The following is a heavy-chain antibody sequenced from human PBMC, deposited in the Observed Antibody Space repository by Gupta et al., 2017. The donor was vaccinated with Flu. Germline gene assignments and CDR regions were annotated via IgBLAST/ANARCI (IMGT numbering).Heavy chain of an antibody. CDR3: TRVGGRDGYNFYFDY. J-gene: IGHJ4*02. V-gene: IGHV3-49*03. CDR2: IRSKDYGGTT. CDR1: GFTFGDYA. D-gene: IGHD5-12*01. Sequence: EVQLVESGGGLVQPGRSLRLSCTASGFTFGDYAMSWFRQAPGKGLEWVGFIRSKDYGGTTEYAASVKGRFTISRDDSKSIAYLQMKSLKTEDTAVYYCTRVGGRDGYNFYFDYWGQGTLVTVSS.